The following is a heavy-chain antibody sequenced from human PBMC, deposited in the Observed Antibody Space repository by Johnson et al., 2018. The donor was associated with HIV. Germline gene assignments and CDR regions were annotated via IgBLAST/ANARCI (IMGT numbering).Heavy chain of an antibody. V-gene: IGHV3-66*01. CDR2: IYSGGST. D-gene: IGHD5-18*01. J-gene: IGHJ3*02. CDR1: GFTFSRYW. Sequence: VRLVESGGGLVQPGGSLRLSCVASGFTFSRYWMSWVRQAPGKGLEWVSIIYSGGSTYYADSVKGRFTISRDNSKNSLYLQMNTLRAEDTAVYYCARDQRGGYSYGDAFDIWGQGTMVTVSS. CDR3: ARDQRGGYSYGDAFDI.